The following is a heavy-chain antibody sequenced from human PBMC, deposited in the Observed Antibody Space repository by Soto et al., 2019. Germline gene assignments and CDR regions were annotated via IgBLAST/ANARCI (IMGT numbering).Heavy chain of an antibody. J-gene: IGHJ4*02. CDR2: IYYSGST. CDR3: AGFDSGYYSIDY. CDR1: GGSISSSSYY. D-gene: IGHD3-22*01. V-gene: IGHV4-39*01. Sequence: SETLSLTCTVSGGSISSSSYYWGWIRQPPGKGLEWIGSIYYSGSTYYNPSLKSRVTISVDTSKNQFSLKLSSVTAADTAVYYCAGFDSGYYSIDYWGQGTLVTVSS.